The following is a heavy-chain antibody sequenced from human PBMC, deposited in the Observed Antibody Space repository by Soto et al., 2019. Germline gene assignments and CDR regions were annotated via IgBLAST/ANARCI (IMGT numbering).Heavy chain of an antibody. V-gene: IGHV1-3*01. CDR3: AREGGSSLIFGVVITNWFDP. CDR1: GYTFTSYA. Sequence: ASVKVSCKASGYTFTSYAMHWVRQAPGQRLKWMGWINAGNGNTKYSQKFQGRVTITRDTSASTAYMELSSLRSEDTAVYYCAREGGSSLIFGVVITNWFDPWGQGSLVTVSS. CDR2: INAGNGNT. D-gene: IGHD3-3*01. J-gene: IGHJ5*02.